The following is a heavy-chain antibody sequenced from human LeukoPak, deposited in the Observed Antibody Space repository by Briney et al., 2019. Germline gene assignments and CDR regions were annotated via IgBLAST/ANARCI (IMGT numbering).Heavy chain of an antibody. J-gene: IGHJ4*02. CDR3: ARSGGDFWSGYYLH. CDR2: IYYSGTT. CDR1: GGSISSSSYY. V-gene: IGHV4-39*07. Sequence: PSETLSLTCTVSGGSISSSSYYWGWIRQPPGKGLEWIGSIYYSGTTYYNPSLKSRVTISVDTPKNQFSLKLSSVTAADTAVYYCARSGGDFWSGYYLHWGQGTLVTVSS. D-gene: IGHD3-3*01.